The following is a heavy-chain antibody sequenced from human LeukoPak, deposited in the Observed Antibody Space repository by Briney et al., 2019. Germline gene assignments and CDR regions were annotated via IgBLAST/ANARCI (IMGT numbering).Heavy chain of an antibody. D-gene: IGHD6-19*01. V-gene: IGHV1-2*02. J-gene: IGHJ4*02. CDR1: GYIFTGYY. Sequence: ASVKVSCKASGYIFTGYYMHWVRQAPGQGLEWMGWLNPNSGDTEYAQKFQGRVTMTRDTSISTAYMEWGSLKASDTGMYFCASAKQWPTLFYFDHWSQGTLVTVSS. CDR3: ASAKQWPTLFYFDH. CDR2: LNPNSGDT.